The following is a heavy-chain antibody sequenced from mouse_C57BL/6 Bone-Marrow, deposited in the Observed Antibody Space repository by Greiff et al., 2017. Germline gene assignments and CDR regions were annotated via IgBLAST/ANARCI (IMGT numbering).Heavy chain of an antibody. CDR2: IYPGRGSI. J-gene: IGHJ2*01. CDR3: ARINSDY. V-gene: IGHV1-55*01. D-gene: IGHD2-4*01. Sequence: QVQLQQSGAELVKPGASVKLSCKASGYTFTSYSITWVKQRPGHGLEWIGYIYPGRGSINYNEKFKSKSTLTVDTSSSTAYMQLSSLTAEDSAIYYCARINSDYWGQGTTLTVSS. CDR1: GYTFTSYS.